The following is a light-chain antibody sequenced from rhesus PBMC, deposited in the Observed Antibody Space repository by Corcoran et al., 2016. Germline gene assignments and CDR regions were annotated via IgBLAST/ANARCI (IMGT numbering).Light chain of an antibody. CDR1: QSVSSY. J-gene: IGKJ2*01. CDR2: GAS. Sequence: EIVMTQSPATLALSPGERATLSCSASQSVSSYLAWYQQKPGQAPGLLSYGASSRATGSPYRFRGSGSGTEFTLTISSLEPEDVGVYFCLQSSNWPYSFGQGTKVEIK. V-gene: IGKV3-24*04. CDR3: LQSSNWPYS.